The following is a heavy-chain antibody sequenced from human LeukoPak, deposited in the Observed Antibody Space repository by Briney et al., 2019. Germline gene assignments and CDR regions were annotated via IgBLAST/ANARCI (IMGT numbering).Heavy chain of an antibody. CDR2: INHSGST. D-gene: IGHD1-7*01. J-gene: IGHJ4*02. V-gene: IGHV4-34*01. CDR3: AGSWNWPIFDY. Sequence: PSETLSLTCAVYGGSFSGYYWSWIRQPPGKGLEWIGEINHSGSTNYNPSLKSRVTISVDTSKNQFSLKLSSVTAADTAVYYRAGSWNWPIFDYWGQGTLVTVSS. CDR1: GGSFSGYY.